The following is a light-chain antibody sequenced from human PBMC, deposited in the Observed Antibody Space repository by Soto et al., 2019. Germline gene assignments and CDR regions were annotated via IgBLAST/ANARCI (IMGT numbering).Light chain of an antibody. CDR2: DAS. CDR3: QQRSNWRGT. J-gene: IGKJ4*01. CDR1: QSINKY. V-gene: IGKV3-11*01. Sequence: EIVLTQSPATLSLSPGERATLSCRASQSINKYLAWYQQKPGQAPRLLIYDASNRATGIPARFSGSGSGTDFTLTISSLEPEDVAVYYCQQRSNWRGTFGGGTKV.